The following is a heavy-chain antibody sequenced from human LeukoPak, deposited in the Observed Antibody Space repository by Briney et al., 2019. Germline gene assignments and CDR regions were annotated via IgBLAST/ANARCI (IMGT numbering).Heavy chain of an antibody. D-gene: IGHD6-13*01. CDR3: ARDWATHNSSWYSEDY. CDR1: GGSISSSSYY. V-gene: IGHV4-39*07. J-gene: IGHJ4*02. Sequence: PSETLSLTCTVSGGSISSSSYYWGWIRQPPGQGLEWIGRFYYSGSTYYNPSLKSRVTISVDTSKNQFSLKLSSMTAADTAVYYCARDWATHNSSWYSEDYWGQGTLVTVSS. CDR2: FYYSGST.